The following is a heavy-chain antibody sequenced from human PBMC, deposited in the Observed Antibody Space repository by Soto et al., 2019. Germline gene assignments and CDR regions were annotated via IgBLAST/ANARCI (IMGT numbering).Heavy chain of an antibody. CDR2: ISSSSSYI. CDR3: ARADDFGSGYYGGY. J-gene: IGHJ4*02. D-gene: IGHD3-3*01. Sequence: EVQLVESGGGLVKPGGSLRLSCAASGFTFSSYSMNWVRQAPGKGLEWVSSISSSSSYIYYADSVKGRFTISRDNAKNSLYLQRNSPGDEDTAVYYCARADDFGSGYYGGYWGQGTLVTVSS. V-gene: IGHV3-21*01. CDR1: GFTFSSYS.